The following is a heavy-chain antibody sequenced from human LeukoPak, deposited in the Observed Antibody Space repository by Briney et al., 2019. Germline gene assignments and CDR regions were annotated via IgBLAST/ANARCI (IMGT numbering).Heavy chain of an antibody. Sequence: GSLRLSCTASGFTFSNYWMSWVRQTPEKGLEWVANIKQDGRETVYVDSVKGRFTISRDNAQSSLYLQMNSLRAEDTAVYYCARDPYSSSWSYGMDVWGQGTAVTVSS. CDR1: GFTFSNYW. J-gene: IGHJ6*02. CDR3: ARDPYSSSWSYGMDV. CDR2: IKQDGRET. V-gene: IGHV3-7*05. D-gene: IGHD6-13*01.